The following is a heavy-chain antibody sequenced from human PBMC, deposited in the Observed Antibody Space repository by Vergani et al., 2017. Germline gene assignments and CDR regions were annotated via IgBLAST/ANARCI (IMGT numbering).Heavy chain of an antibody. J-gene: IGHJ4*02. D-gene: IGHD6-13*01. Sequence: QVTLRESGPALVKPTQTLTLTCTFSGFSLSTSGMCVSWIRQPPGKALEWLARIDWDDDKYYSTSLKTRLTISKDTSKNQVVLTMTNMDPVDTATYYCAREKYSSSEFDYWGQGTLVTVSS. V-gene: IGHV2-70*15. CDR1: GFSLSTSGMC. CDR2: IDWDDDK. CDR3: AREKYSSSEFDY.